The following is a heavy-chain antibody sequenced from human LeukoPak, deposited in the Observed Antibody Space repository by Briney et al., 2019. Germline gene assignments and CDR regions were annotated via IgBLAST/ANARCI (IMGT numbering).Heavy chain of an antibody. CDR2: INPSGGST. D-gene: IGHD3-10*01. Sequence: ASVKVSCKASGYTFTSYYMHWVRQAPGQGLEWMGIINPSGGSTSYAQKFQGRVTMTRDTSISTAYMELSRLRSDDTAVYYCARGNHITMVRVPLDYWGQGTLVTVSS. CDR3: ARGNHITMVRVPLDY. J-gene: IGHJ4*02. V-gene: IGHV1-46*01. CDR1: GYTFTSYY.